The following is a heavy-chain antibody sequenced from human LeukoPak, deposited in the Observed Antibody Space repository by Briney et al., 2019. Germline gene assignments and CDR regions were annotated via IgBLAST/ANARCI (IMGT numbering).Heavy chain of an antibody. CDR2: IYYSGST. D-gene: IGHD6-19*01. J-gene: IGHJ2*01. Sequence: SETLSLTCTVSGGSISSYYWSWIRQPPGKGLEWIGHIYYSGSTNYNPSLKSRVTISVDTSKNQFSLKLSSVTAADTAVYYCARGRDSSGWDHWYFDLWGRGTLVTVSS. CDR3: ARGRDSSGWDHWYFDL. V-gene: IGHV4-59*01. CDR1: GGSISSYY.